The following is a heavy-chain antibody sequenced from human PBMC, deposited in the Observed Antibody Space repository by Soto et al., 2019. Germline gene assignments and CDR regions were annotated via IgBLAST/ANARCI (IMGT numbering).Heavy chain of an antibody. J-gene: IGHJ6*02. CDR1: GGSISSGGYY. Sequence: QVQLQESGPGLVKPSQTLSLTCTVSGGSISSGGYYWSWIRQHPGKGLEWIGYIYYSGSTYYNPSLKSRVTISVDTSKNQCSLKLSSVTAADTAVYYCALGSGYGYVDYYYYYGMDVWGQGTTVTVSS. CDR2: IYYSGST. V-gene: IGHV4-31*03. CDR3: ALGSGYGYVDYYYYYGMDV. D-gene: IGHD5-18*01.